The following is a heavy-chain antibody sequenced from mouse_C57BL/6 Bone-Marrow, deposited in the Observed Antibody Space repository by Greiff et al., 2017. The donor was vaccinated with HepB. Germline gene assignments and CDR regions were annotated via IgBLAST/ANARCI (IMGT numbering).Heavy chain of an antibody. CDR2: IYPRSGNT. J-gene: IGHJ2*01. Sequence: LQESGAELARPGASVKLSCKASGYTFTSYGISWVKQRTGQGLEWIGEIYPRSGNTYYNEKFKGKATLTADKSSSTAYMELRSLTSEDSAVYFCASGTVYYFDDWGQGTTLTVS. CDR3: ASGTVYYFDD. CDR1: GYTFTSYG. V-gene: IGHV1-81*01. D-gene: IGHD4-1*01.